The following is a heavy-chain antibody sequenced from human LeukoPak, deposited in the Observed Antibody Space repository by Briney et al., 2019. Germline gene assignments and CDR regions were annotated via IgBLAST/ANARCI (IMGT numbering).Heavy chain of an antibody. CDR1: GDSISSSSYY. V-gene: IGHV4-39*01. CDR3: AISSGWENYYYYYYYMDV. Sequence: PSETLSLTCTVSGDSISSSSYYWGWIRQPPGKGLEWIGSIYYSGSTYYNPSLKSRVTISVDTSKNQFSLNLSSVTAADTAVYYCAISSGWENYYYYYYYMDVWGKGTTVTVPS. J-gene: IGHJ6*03. CDR2: IYYSGST. D-gene: IGHD6-19*01.